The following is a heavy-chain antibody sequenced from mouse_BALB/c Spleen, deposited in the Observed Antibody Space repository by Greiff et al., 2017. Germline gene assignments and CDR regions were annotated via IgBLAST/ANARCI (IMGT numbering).Heavy chain of an antibody. Sequence: EVQLQQSGAELVRSGASVKLSCTASGFNIKDYYMHWVKQRPEQGLEWIGWIDPENGDTEYAPKFQGKATMTADTSSNTAYLQLSSLTSEDTAVYYCNAGYGSSGYAMDYWGQGTSVTVSS. CDR3: NAGYGSSGYAMDY. D-gene: IGHD1-1*01. V-gene: IGHV14-4*02. J-gene: IGHJ4*01. CDR2: IDPENGDT. CDR1: GFNIKDYY.